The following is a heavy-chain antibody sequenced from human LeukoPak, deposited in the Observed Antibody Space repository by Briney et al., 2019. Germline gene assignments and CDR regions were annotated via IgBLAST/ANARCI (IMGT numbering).Heavy chain of an antibody. CDR3: ARGIYSTDLYFYMDV. CDR2: INPNSGAT. CDR1: GYAFTGYY. D-gene: IGHD2/OR15-2a*01. Sequence: ASVKVSCKASGYAFTGYYMDWVRQAPGQGLEWMGRINPNSGATNYAQKFQGRVTMTRDTTISTAYMEFHGLRSDDTAVYYCARGIYSTDLYFYMDVWGKGTTVTVYS. V-gene: IGHV1-2*06. J-gene: IGHJ6*03.